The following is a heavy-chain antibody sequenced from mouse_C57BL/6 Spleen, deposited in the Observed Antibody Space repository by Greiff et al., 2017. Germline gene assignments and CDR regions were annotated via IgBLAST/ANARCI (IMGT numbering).Heavy chain of an antibody. CDR3: ARGGMVTYYYAMDY. CDR1: GYTFTSYW. J-gene: IGHJ4*01. CDR2: IHPYSGST. D-gene: IGHD2-2*01. V-gene: IGHV1-64*01. Sequence: QVQLKQPGAELVKPGASVKLSCKASGYTFTSYWMHWVKQRPGQGLEWIGMIHPYSGSTNYNEKFKSKATLTVDKSSSTAYMQLSSLTSEDSAVYYCARGGMVTYYYAMDYWGQGTSVTVSS.